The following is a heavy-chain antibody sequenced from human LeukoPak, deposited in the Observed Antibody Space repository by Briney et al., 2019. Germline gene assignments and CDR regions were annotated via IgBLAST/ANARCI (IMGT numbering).Heavy chain of an antibody. Sequence: SETLSLTCTVSGGSLNTYYWSWIRQPAGRGLEWIGRISTSGSTNYNPSLKSRLAMSVDTSKNQFSLKLSSMTAADTAVYYCARIYDSSGYYYYMDVWGKGTTVTVSS. D-gene: IGHD3-22*01. J-gene: IGHJ6*03. V-gene: IGHV4-4*07. CDR2: ISTSGST. CDR1: GGSLNTYY. CDR3: ARIYDSSGYYYYMDV.